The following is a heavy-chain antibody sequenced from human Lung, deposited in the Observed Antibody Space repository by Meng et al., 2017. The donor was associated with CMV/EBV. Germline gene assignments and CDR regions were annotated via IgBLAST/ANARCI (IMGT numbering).Heavy chain of an antibody. V-gene: IGHV4-34*01. D-gene: IGHD3-3*01. Sequence: SETLSLXCAVYGGSFSGYYWSWIRQPPGKGLEWIGEINHSGSTNYNPYLKSRVTISVDTSKNQFPLKLSSGTAADTAVYYCARGRCEIWSGYYRGYFDYWXQGTLVTVSS. CDR3: ARGRCEIWSGYYRGYFDY. CDR1: GGSFSGYY. CDR2: INHSGST. J-gene: IGHJ4*02.